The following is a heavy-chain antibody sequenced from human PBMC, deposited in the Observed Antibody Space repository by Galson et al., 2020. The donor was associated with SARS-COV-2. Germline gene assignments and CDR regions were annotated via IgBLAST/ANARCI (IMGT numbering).Heavy chain of an antibody. D-gene: IGHD1-20*01. CDR1: GFTFSSYG. CDR2: ISYDGSNK. J-gene: IGHJ4*02. CDR3: AKADPTVYDGYDY. V-gene: IGHV3-30*18. Sequence: GESLKISCAASGFTFSSYGMHWVRQAPGKGLEWVAVISYDGSNKYYADSVKGRFTISRDNSKNTLYLQMNSLRAEDTAVYYCAKADPTVYDGYDYWGQGTLVTVSS.